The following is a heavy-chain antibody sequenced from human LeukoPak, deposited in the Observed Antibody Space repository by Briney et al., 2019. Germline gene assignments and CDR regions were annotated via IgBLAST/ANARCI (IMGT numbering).Heavy chain of an antibody. V-gene: IGHV3-33*01. Sequence: GGSLRLSCAASGFTFSSDGRHWVRQAPGKGLEWVAVIWYDGSNKYYADSVKGRFTISRDSSKNTLYLQMNSLRAEDTAVYYCARGPIMITFGGVIGLDYWGQGTLVTVSS. CDR3: ARGPIMITFGGVIGLDY. CDR1: GFTFSSDG. CDR2: IWYDGSNK. D-gene: IGHD3-16*02. J-gene: IGHJ4*02.